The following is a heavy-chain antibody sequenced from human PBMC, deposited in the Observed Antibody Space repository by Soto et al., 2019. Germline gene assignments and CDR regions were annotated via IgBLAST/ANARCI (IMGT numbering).Heavy chain of an antibody. CDR3: APITKRNWFDP. CDR2: ISYDGSNK. D-gene: IGHD3-3*01. Sequence: GGSLRLSCAASGFTFSSYAMHWVRQAPGKGLEWVAVISYDGSNKYYADSVKGRFTISRDNSKNTLYLQMNSLRAEDTAVYYCAPITKRNWFDPWGKGTLVTVS. CDR1: GFTFSSYA. J-gene: IGHJ5*02. V-gene: IGHV3-30-3*01.